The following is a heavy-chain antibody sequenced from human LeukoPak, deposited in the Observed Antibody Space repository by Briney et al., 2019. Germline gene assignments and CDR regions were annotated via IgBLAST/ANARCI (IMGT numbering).Heavy chain of an antibody. CDR2: ISYDGSNK. D-gene: IGHD3-10*02. CDR1: GFTFSSYA. V-gene: IGHV3-30*04. Sequence: GGSLRLSCAASGFTFSSYAMHWVRQAPGKGLEWVALISYDGSNKYYADSVKARFIISRDNSKNTVYLQMNSLRAEDTAVYYCAELGITMIGGVWGKGTTVTISS. CDR3: AELGITMIGGV. J-gene: IGHJ6*04.